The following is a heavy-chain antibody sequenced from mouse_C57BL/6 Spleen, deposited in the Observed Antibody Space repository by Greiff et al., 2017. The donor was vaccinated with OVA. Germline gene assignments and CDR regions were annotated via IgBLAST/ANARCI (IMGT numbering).Heavy chain of an antibody. V-gene: IGHV1-62-2*01. D-gene: IGHD1-1*01. CDR2: FYPGSGSI. CDR3: ARHESVRYGSSSDFDY. Sequence: QVQLQQSGAELVKPGASVKLSCKASGYTFTEYTIHWVKQRSGQGLEWIGWFYPGSGSIKYNEKFKDKATLTADKSSSTVYLELSRLTSEDSGVYLCARHESVRYGSSSDFDYWGKGTSLTV. CDR1: GYTFTEYT. J-gene: IGHJ2*02.